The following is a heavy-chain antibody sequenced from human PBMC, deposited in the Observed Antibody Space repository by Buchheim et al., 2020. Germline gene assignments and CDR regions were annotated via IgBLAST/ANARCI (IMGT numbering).Heavy chain of an antibody. D-gene: IGHD2-2*01. J-gene: IGHJ4*02. CDR3: ARDKEYCSNNRCYAEWGLDY. Sequence: QVQLVESGGGVVQPGRSLRLSCAASGLTFSSYAMHWVRQAPGKGLEWVAVISSGGCNKYYADSVQGRFTISRDNSKNTLYLQMNSLRAEDTAVYYCARDKEYCSNNRCYAEWGLDYWGQGTL. V-gene: IGHV3-30*04. CDR1: GLTFSSYA. CDR2: ISSGGCNK.